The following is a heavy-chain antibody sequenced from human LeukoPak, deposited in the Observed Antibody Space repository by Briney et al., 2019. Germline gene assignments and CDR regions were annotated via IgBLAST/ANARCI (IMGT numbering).Heavy chain of an antibody. CDR2: IYWDDDK. Sequence: SGPTLLKPTQTLTLTCTFSGFSLRTSGVGVGWIRQPPGKALEWLALIYWDDDKRYSPSLKSRLTITQDTSKNQVVLTMTNMDPVDTATYYCAHGGVTTSGFDYWGQGTLVTVSS. V-gene: IGHV2-5*02. CDR1: GFSLRTSGVG. J-gene: IGHJ4*02. CDR3: AHGGVTTSGFDY. D-gene: IGHD4-17*01.